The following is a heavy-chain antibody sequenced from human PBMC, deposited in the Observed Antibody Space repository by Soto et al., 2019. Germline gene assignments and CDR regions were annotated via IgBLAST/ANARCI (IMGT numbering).Heavy chain of an antibody. J-gene: IGHJ6*02. CDR1: GGSISSYY. V-gene: IGHV4-59*01. CDR2: IYYSGST. D-gene: IGHD3-16*01. Sequence: LSLTCTVSGGSISSYYWSWIRQPPGKGLEWIGYIYYSGSTNYNPSRKRRVTISVDTSKNQFSLKLGSVTAADTAVYYCASDGARSSEYYYYGMDVWGQGTTVTVSS. CDR3: ASDGARSSEYYYYGMDV.